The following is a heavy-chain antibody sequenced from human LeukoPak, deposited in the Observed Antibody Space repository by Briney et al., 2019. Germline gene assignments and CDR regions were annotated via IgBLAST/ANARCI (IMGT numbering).Heavy chain of an antibody. V-gene: IGHV3-48*04. CDR1: GFTLSSYR. CDR2: ISSSGSTT. J-gene: IGHJ6*04. CDR3: AELGITMIGGV. Sequence: SGGSLRLSCAAPGFTLSSYRMNWVGQAQGKGLEWVSYISSSGSTTYYADSVKGRFTISRDNAKNSLYLQMNSLRAEDTAVYYCAELGITMIGGVWGKGTTVTISS. D-gene: IGHD3-10*02.